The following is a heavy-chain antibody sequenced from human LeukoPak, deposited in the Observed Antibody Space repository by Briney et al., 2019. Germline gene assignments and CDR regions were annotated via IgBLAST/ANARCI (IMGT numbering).Heavy chain of an antibody. CDR3: AKSLVVVAARADDAFDI. CDR1: GFTFSSYA. J-gene: IGHJ3*02. Sequence: PGGSLRLSCAASGFTFSSYAMSWVRQTPGKGLEWVSAISGSGGSTYYADSVKGRFTISRDNSKNTLYLQMNSLRAEDTAVYYCAKSLVVVAARADDAFDIWGQGTMVTVSS. D-gene: IGHD2-15*01. V-gene: IGHV3-23*01. CDR2: ISGSGGST.